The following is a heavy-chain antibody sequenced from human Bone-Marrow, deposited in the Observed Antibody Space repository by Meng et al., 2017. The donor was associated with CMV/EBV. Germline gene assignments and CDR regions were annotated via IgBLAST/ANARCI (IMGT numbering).Heavy chain of an antibody. CDR3: ARVRLRWGFFDD. CDR2: VGPAGDT. V-gene: IGHV3-13*01. J-gene: IGHJ4*02. CDR1: GFTFSKYD. D-gene: IGHD4-23*01. Sequence: GESLKISCAASGFTFSKYDMHWVRQATGKGLEWVSAVGPAGDTYYSGSVKGRFTISRENAKNSLYLQMNSLRAGDTAVYYCARVRLRWGFFDDWGQGTLVTVSS.